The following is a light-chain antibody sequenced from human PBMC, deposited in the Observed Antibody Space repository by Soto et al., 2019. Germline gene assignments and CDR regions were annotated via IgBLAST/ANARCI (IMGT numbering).Light chain of an antibody. CDR2: GAF. V-gene: IGKV3-11*01. J-gene: IGKJ1*01. CDR1: PSVTTY. Sequence: EIVLTQSPATLSLSPGERATLSCRASPSVTTYLAWYQQKPGQAPRLLIYGAFNRATGIPARSRGSGSGTDFTLTISSLEPEDFAPYYCQQYNIYSEAFGQGGKV. CDR3: QQYNIYSEA.